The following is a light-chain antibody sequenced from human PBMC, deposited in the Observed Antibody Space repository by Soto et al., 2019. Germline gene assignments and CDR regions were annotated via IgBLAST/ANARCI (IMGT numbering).Light chain of an antibody. Sequence: EIVMTQSPATLSVSPGEGATLSCRASQSVSSRLAWYQQRPGQAPRLLISGASSRATGIPDRFSGSGSGTDFTLTISRLEPEDFALYYCQHYAHNSPITFGQGTRLEIK. V-gene: IGKV3-20*01. CDR1: QSVSSR. CDR3: QHYAHNSPIT. J-gene: IGKJ5*01. CDR2: GAS.